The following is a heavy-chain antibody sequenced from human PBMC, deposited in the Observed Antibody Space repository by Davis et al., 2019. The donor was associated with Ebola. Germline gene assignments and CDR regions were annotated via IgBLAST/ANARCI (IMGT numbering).Heavy chain of an antibody. J-gene: IGHJ4*02. CDR2: ISGSGGNT. V-gene: IGHV3-23*01. Sequence: PGGSLRLSCAASGFTFSSYAMSWVRQAPGKGLEWVSGISGSGGNTYYADSVKGRFTTSRDNSRNTLFLQMNSLRAEDTAVYYCAKAHQRDYFDYWGQGTLVTVSS. CDR1: GFTFSSYA. CDR3: AKAHQRDYFDY.